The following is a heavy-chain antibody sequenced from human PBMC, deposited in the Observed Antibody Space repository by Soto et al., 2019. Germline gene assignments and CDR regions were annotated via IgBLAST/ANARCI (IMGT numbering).Heavy chain of an antibody. Sequence: SETLSLTCTVSGGSLSSGGYYWSWIRQHPGKGLEWIGYIYYSGSTYYNPSLKSRVTISVDTSKNQFSLNLASVTAADTAVYYCSRRGPTYSGSASHSGFIDFWGQGTLVTVSS. J-gene: IGHJ4*02. D-gene: IGHD3-10*01. CDR1: GGSLSSGGYY. CDR3: SRRGPTYSGSASHSGFIDF. V-gene: IGHV4-31*03. CDR2: IYYSGST.